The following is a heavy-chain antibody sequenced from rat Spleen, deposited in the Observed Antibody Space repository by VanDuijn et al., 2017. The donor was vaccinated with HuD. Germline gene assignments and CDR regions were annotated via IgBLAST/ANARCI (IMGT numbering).Heavy chain of an antibody. J-gene: IGHJ2*01. V-gene: IGHV5-22*01. CDR3: TREYRYFFDY. Sequence: EVQLVESGGGLVQPGRSLKLSCAASGFTFSDYNMAWVRQAPKKGLEWVATISYEGSSTYYGDSVKGRFTISRDNAKSTLYLQMNSLRSEDTATYYCTREYRYFFDYWGQGVMVIVSS. CDR1: GFTFSDYN. D-gene: IGHD1-5*01. CDR2: ISYEGSST.